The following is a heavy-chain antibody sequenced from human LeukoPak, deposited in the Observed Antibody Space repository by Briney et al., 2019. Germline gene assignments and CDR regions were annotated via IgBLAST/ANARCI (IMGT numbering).Heavy chain of an antibody. Sequence: SETLSLTCTVSGDSVSSAYYYWSWIRQPPGKGLEWIGNIYYSGSTNYNPSLKSRVTISIDTSRQQFSLKLSSATAADTAVYYCVSQGSWGQGTLVSVSS. CDR1: GDSVSSAYYY. CDR2: IYYSGST. V-gene: IGHV4-61*01. J-gene: IGHJ4*02. CDR3: VSQGS.